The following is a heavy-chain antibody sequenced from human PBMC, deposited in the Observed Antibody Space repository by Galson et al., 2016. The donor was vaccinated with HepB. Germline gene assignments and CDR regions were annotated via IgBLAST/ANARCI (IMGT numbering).Heavy chain of an antibody. D-gene: IGHD1-1*01. J-gene: IGHJ3*02. Sequence: SVKVSCKASGYSFTSHSISWVRQAPGQGLEWMGWISAYNGNTNYAQKLQGRVTMTTDTSTSTAYMELRSLRSDDTAVYYCARDRNDVNFDIWGQGTMVTVSS. CDR1: GYSFTSHS. CDR3: ARDRNDVNFDI. CDR2: ISAYNGNT. V-gene: IGHV1-18*01.